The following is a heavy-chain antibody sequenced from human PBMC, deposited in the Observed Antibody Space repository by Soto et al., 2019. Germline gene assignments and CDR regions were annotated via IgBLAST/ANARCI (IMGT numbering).Heavy chain of an antibody. D-gene: IGHD3-10*01. V-gene: IGHV1-69*06. J-gene: IGHJ3*02. CDR3: ARGVYGSGNYYTGPSAFDI. Sequence: QVQLEQSGAEVTKPGSSVKVSCKASGGTLSDHGVAWLRQAPGQGLEWMGGTIPVFNTAKYAQKFQGRVTVTAAKFTNIAYMELSSLWSDDTAFYFCARGVYGSGNYYTGPSAFDIWGQGTMVIVSS. CDR1: GGTLSDHG. CDR2: TIPVFNTA.